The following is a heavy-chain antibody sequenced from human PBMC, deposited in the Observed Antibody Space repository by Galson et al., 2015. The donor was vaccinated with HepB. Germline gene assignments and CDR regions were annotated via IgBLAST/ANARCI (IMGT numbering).Heavy chain of an antibody. CDR1: GFSLSTSGMC. V-gene: IGHV2-70*11. J-gene: IGHJ4*02. Sequence: PALVKPTQTLTLTCTFSGFSLSTSGMCVSWIRQPPGKALEWLARIDWDDDKYYSTSLKTRLTISKDTSKNQVVLTMTNMDPVDTATYYCARATYYYDSSGQDMAPDYWGQGTLVTVSS. D-gene: IGHD3-22*01. CDR3: ARATYYYDSSGQDMAPDY. CDR2: IDWDDDK.